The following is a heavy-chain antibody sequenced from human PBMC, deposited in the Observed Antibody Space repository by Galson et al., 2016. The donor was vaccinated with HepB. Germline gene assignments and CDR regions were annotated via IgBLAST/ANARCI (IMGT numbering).Heavy chain of an antibody. Sequence: SLRLSCAASGFTFRSYAMTWVRQAPGKGLEWVSSISYNIYYADAVRGRFTISRDNAKNSLFLQMNSLRVEDTAVYYCARDNCINAICYTGWFDSWGQGTLVTVSA. V-gene: IGHV3-21*01. J-gene: IGHJ5*01. D-gene: IGHD2-8*01. CDR3: ARDNCINAICYTGWFDS. CDR2: ISYNI. CDR1: GFTFRSYA.